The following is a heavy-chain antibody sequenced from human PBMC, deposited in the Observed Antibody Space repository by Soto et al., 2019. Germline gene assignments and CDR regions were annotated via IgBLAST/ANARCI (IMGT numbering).Heavy chain of an antibody. V-gene: IGHV1-69*11. CDR2: IVPSLDTT. CDR3: ARWPQPRYTADPYAVDV. J-gene: IGHJ6*02. CDR1: GGTFSSSG. Sequence: SVKVSCKASGGTFSSSGFSWVRQAPGQGLEWMGMIVPSLDTTNYAQRFQARVTITADEVTSTAYMELRSLRSEDTAVYYCARWPQPRYTADPYAVDVWGQGTRVTVYS. D-gene: IGHD3-16*02.